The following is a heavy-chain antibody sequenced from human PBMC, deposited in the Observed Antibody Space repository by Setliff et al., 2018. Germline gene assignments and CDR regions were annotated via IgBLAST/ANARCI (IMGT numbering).Heavy chain of an antibody. CDR2: IIPTFGTA. CDR1: GGIFSRYV. J-gene: IGHJ6*03. V-gene: IGHV1-69*13. Sequence: SVKVSCKASGGIFSRYVIGWVRQAPGQGLEWMGGIIPTFGTANYAQKFQGRITITADESTSTAYMELSSLGSEDTAVYYCAGGQPLVRKYYYYMDVWGKGTTVTVSS. D-gene: IGHD6-13*01. CDR3: AGGQPLVRKYYYYMDV.